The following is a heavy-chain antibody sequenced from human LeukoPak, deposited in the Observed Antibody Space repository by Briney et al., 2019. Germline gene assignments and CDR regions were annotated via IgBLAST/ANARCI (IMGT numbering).Heavy chain of an antibody. CDR2: IWYDGSNK. D-gene: IGHD6-19*01. CDR1: AFTFRPYA. CDR3: AKGIAVAGPLDY. J-gene: IGHJ4*02. V-gene: IGHV3-33*06. Sequence: GGSLRLSCAASAFTFRPYAMIWVRQAPGKGLEWVAVIWYDGSNKYYADSVKGRFTISRDNSKNTLYLQMNSLRAEDTAVYYCAKGIAVAGPLDYWGQGTLVTVSS.